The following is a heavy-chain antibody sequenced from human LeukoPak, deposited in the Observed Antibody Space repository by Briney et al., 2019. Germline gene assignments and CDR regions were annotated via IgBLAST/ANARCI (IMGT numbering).Heavy chain of an antibody. CDR1: GYTFTSYD. J-gene: IGHJ5*02. CDR3: ARAGAVTTFLGVFGYNWFDP. D-gene: IGHD4-17*01. CDR2: INPNSGGT. V-gene: IGHV1-2*02. Sequence: ASVKVSCKASGYTFTSYDINWVRQATGQGLEWMGWINPNSGGTNYAQKFQGRVTMTRDTSISTAYMELSRLRSDDTAVYYCARAGAVTTFLGVFGYNWFDPWGQGTLVTVSS.